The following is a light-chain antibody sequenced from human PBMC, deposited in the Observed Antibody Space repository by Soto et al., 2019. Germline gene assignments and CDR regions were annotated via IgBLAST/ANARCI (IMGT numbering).Light chain of an antibody. CDR1: SSNIGINY. V-gene: IGLV1-47*01. J-gene: IGLJ2*01. CDR2: RNN. Sequence: QSVLTQPPSASGTPGQRVTISCSGSSSNIGINYVYWYQQLPGTAPQLLIYRNNHRPSGVTARSSGSKSGTPSSLAISGLRSEDEADYYCAAWDDTLSRVVFGGGTKLTVL. CDR3: AAWDDTLSRVV.